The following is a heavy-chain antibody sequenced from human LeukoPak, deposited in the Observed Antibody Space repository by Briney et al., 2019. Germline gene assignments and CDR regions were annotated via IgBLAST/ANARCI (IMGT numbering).Heavy chain of an antibody. CDR2: IRYDGSNK. D-gene: IGHD2-2*03. J-gene: IGHJ5*02. CDR1: GFTFSSYD. V-gene: IGHV3-30*02. CDR3: AKDRGYCSSTSCILSTP. Sequence: GGSLRLSCAASGFTFSSYDMHWVRQAPGKGLEWVAFIRYDGSNKYYADSVKGRFTISRDNSKNTLYLQMNSLRAEDTAVYYCAKDRGYCSSTSCILSTPWGQGTLVTVSS.